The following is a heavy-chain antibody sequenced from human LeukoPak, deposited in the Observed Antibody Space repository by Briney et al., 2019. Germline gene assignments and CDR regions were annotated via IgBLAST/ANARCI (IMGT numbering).Heavy chain of an antibody. Sequence: SETLSLTCTVSGGSISSGSYYWSWIRQPAGKGLEWIGRIYTSGSTNYKPSLKSRVTISVDTSKNQFSLKLSSVTAADTAVYYCARDTPPDYVGNWFDPWGQGTLVTVSS. CDR2: IYTSGST. CDR1: GGSISSGSYY. CDR3: ARDTPPDYVGNWFDP. D-gene: IGHD4-17*01. V-gene: IGHV4-61*02. J-gene: IGHJ5*02.